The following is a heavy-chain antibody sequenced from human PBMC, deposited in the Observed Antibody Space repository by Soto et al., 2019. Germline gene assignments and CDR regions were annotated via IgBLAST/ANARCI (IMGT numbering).Heavy chain of an antibody. V-gene: IGHV4-59*12. D-gene: IGHD4-4*01. CDR2: IYYSGST. J-gene: IGHJ6*02. CDR1: GGSISSYC. CDR3: ARDISAYSNIAEGGYYYYGMDV. Sequence: PSETLSLTCTVSGGSISSYCWSWIRQPPGKGLEWIGYIYYSGSTNYNPSLKSRVTISVDTSKNQFSLNLSSVTAADTAVYYCARDISAYSNIAEGGYYYYGMDVWGQGTLVTVSS.